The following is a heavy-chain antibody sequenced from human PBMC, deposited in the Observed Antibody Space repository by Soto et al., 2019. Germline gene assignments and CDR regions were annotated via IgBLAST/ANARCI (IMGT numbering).Heavy chain of an antibody. D-gene: IGHD3-10*01. J-gene: IGHJ6*03. CDR3: ARGLGYYGSGNYYYYYYMDV. V-gene: IGHV1-8*01. Sequence: ASVKVSCKASGYTFTSYDINWVRQATGQGLEWMGWMNPNSGNTGYAQKFQGRVTMTRNTSISTAYMELSSLRSEDTAVYYCARGLGYYGSGNYYYYYYMDVWGKGTTVIVSS. CDR2: MNPNSGNT. CDR1: GYTFTSYD.